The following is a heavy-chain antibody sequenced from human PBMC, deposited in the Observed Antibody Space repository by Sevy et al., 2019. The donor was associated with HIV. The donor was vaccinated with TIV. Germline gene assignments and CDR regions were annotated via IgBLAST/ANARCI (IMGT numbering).Heavy chain of an antibody. CDR2: IIPIFGRG. D-gene: IGHD2-2*01. J-gene: IGHJ6*02. V-gene: IGHV1-69*13. CDR3: AKGRDDIVAVPAVRLYYQNGMDV. Sequence: ASVKVSCKASGGTFSRHAISWVRQAPGQGLEWMGGIIPIFGRGNYAQQFLSRVTITPDESTSTVYMELSSLRSDDTAGYYCAKGRDDIVAVPAVRLYYQNGMDVWGQGTTVTVSS. CDR1: GGTFSRHA.